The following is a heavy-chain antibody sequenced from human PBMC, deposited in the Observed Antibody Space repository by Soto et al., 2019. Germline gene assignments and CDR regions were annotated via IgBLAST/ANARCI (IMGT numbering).Heavy chain of an antibody. CDR3: AKENKPWYYDSSGYNNLFDY. J-gene: IGHJ4*02. D-gene: IGHD3-22*01. V-gene: IGHV3-23*01. CDR1: GFTFSSYA. CDR2: ISGSGGST. Sequence: PGGSLRLSCAASGFTFSSYAMSWVRQAPGKGLEWVSAISGSGGSTYYADSVKGRFTISRDNSKNTLYLQMNSLRAEDTAVYYCAKENKPWYYDSSGYNNLFDYWGQGTLVTVSS.